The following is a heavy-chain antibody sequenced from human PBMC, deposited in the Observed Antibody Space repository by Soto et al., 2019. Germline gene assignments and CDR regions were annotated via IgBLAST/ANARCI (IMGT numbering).Heavy chain of an antibody. CDR1: GFTFSDYY. D-gene: IGHD2-21*01. CDR2: ISSSGTTI. V-gene: IGHV3-11*01. Sequence: QVQLVESGGGLVKPGGSLRLSCAASGFTFSDYYMNWIRQAPGKGLEWVSYISSSGTTIYYADSVKGRFTISRDNAKNSLFLQMNSLRAEATALYYCAMGHSIFYGMDVWGQGNTVSVSS. CDR3: AMGHSIFYGMDV. J-gene: IGHJ6*02.